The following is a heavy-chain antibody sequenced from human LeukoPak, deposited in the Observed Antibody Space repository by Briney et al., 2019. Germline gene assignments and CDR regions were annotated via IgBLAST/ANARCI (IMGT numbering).Heavy chain of an antibody. CDR1: GYSISSDYF. Sequence: PSETLSLTCTVSGYSISSDYFWGWIRQSPGKGLEWIGSIYHSWSTYFNPSLKSRVTISVDTSKNQSSLKLSSVTAADTAVYYCARDFRVCSSGSCYSGPFDYWGQGTLVTVSS. CDR2: IYHSWST. D-gene: IGHD2-15*01. CDR3: ARDFRVCSSGSCYSGPFDY. V-gene: IGHV4-38-2*02. J-gene: IGHJ4*02.